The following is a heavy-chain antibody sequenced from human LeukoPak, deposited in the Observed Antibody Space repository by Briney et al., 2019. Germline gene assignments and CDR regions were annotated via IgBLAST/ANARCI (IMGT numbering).Heavy chain of an antibody. D-gene: IGHD3-10*01. CDR1: GGSFSGYY. V-gene: IGHV4-34*01. CDR3: ARAGWFGEFSTDY. Sequence: PSETLSLTCAVYGGSFSGYYWSWIRQPPGKGLEWIGEINHSGSTNYNPSLKSRVTISVDTSKYQFSLKLSSVTAADTAVYYCARAGWFGEFSTDYWGQGTLVTVSS. CDR2: INHSGST. J-gene: IGHJ4*02.